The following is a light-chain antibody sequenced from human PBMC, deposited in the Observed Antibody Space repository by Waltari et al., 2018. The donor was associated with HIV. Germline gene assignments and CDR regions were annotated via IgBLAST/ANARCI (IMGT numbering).Light chain of an antibody. CDR2: YDS. J-gene: IGLJ3*02. CDR1: RIATKS. Sequence: YVLTQPPSVSVAPGRTATISCGGTRIATKSVHWYQQKSGQAPLLVIFYDSDRPSGIPERFSGSNSGSAATLTINRVEAGDEADYFCQVWDDTRNHVVFGGGTKLIAL. V-gene: IGLV3-21*04. CDR3: QVWDDTRNHVV.